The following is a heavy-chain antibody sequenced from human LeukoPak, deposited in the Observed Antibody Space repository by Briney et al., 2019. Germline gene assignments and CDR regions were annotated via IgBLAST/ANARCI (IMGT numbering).Heavy chain of an antibody. Sequence: GGSPRLSCAASGFTFSIHGMNWVRQAPGKGLEWVSYIINSGGTVYYTDSVQGRFTISRDNARNSLFLQMNSLRDEDTAVYYCARVGRGVYGMDVWGQGTTVTVSS. D-gene: IGHD3-10*01. V-gene: IGHV3-48*02. CDR3: ARVGRGVYGMDV. J-gene: IGHJ6*02. CDR1: GFTFSIHG. CDR2: IINSGGTV.